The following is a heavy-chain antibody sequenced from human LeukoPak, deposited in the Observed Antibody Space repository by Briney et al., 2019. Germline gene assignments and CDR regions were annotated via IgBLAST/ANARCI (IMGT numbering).Heavy chain of an antibody. CDR3: ARDSLYGDYFDY. CDR1: GFTVSSNY. Sequence: PGGSLRPSCAASGFTVSSNYMSWVRQAPGKGLEWVSVIYSGGSTYYADSVKGRFTISRDNSKNTLYLQMNSLRAEDTAVHYCARDSLYGDYFDYWGQGTLVTVSS. CDR2: IYSGGST. D-gene: IGHD4-17*01. J-gene: IGHJ4*02. V-gene: IGHV3-53*01.